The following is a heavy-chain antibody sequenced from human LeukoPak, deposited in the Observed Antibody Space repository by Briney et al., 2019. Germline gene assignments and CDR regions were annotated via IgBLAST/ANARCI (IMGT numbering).Heavy chain of an antibody. J-gene: IGHJ3*02. CDR3: ARGYCSGGSCSHDAFDI. CDR1: GGTFSSYA. D-gene: IGHD2-15*01. V-gene: IGHV1-69*05. Sequence: ASVKVSCKASGGTFSSYAISWVRQAPGQGLEWMGRIIPIFGTANYAQKFQGRVTITTDECTSTAYMEPSSLRSEDTAVYYCARGYCSGGSCSHDAFDIWGQGTMVTVSS. CDR2: IIPIFGTA.